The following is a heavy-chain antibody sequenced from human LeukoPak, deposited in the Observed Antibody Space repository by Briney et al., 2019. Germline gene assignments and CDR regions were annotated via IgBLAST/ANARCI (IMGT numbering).Heavy chain of an antibody. CDR2: IYTSGST. V-gene: IGHV4-4*07. Sequence: SETLSLTCTVSGGSISSYYWSWIRQPAGKGLEWIGRIYTSGSTNYNPSLKSRVTISVDTSKNQFSLKLSSVTAADTAVYYCARDAPAMRRFDPWGQGTLVTVSS. J-gene: IGHJ5*02. CDR3: ARDAPAMRRFDP. CDR1: GGSISSYY.